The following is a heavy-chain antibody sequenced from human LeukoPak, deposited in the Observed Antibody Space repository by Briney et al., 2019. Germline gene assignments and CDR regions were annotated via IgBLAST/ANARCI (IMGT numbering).Heavy chain of an antibody. J-gene: IGHJ4*02. V-gene: IGHV3-48*03. Sequence: PGGSLRLSCAASGFTFRSYEMNWVRQAPDKGLEWVSYISSSGTAIFYADSVKGRFTISRDNAKSSLYLQMNSLRAEDTAVYYCARDLPVGATRPSGMRDFWGQGTLVTVSS. D-gene: IGHD1-26*01. CDR3: ARDLPVGATRPSGMRDF. CDR1: GFTFRSYE. CDR2: ISSSGTAI.